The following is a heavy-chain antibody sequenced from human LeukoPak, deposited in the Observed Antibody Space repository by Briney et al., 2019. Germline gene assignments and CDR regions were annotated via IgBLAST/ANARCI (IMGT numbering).Heavy chain of an antibody. V-gene: IGHV4-34*01. CDR1: GGSFSGYY. CDR3: ARGSDNWNYYYFDY. Sequence: SETLSLTCAVYGGSFSGYYWSWIRQPPGKGLEWIGEINHSGSTNYNPSLKSRVTISVDTSKNQFSLKLRSVTAADTAVYYCARGSDNWNYYYFDYWGQGALVTVSS. CDR2: INHSGST. J-gene: IGHJ4*02. D-gene: IGHD1-7*01.